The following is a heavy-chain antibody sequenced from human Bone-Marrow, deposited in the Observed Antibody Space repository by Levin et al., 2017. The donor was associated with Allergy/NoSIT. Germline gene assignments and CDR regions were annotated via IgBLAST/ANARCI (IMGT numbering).Heavy chain of an antibody. J-gene: IGHJ6*02. CDR1: GFTFSSYG. V-gene: IGHV3-30*18. CDR3: AKGEPWIQLWLPIYGMVYV. CDR2: ISYDGSNK. D-gene: IGHD5-18*01. Sequence: PGASVKVSCAASGFTFSSYGMHWVRQAPGKGLEWVAVISYDGSNKYYADSVKGRFTISRDNSKNTLYLQMNSLRAEDTAVYYCAKGEPWIQLWLPIYGMVYVWGQGTTVTVSS.